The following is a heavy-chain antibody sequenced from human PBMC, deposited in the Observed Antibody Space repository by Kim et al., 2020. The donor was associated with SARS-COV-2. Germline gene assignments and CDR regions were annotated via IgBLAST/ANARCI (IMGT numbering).Heavy chain of an antibody. Sequence: GGSLRLSCAASGFTVSSNYMSWVRQAPGKGLEWVSVIYSGGSTYYADSVKGRFTISRDNSKNTLYLQMNSLRAEDTAVYYCARDAPPRPYSSSWYGLSYYYYGMDVWGQGTTVTVSS. D-gene: IGHD6-13*01. CDR2: IYSGGST. CDR1: GFTVSSNY. J-gene: IGHJ6*02. CDR3: ARDAPPRPYSSSWYGLSYYYYGMDV. V-gene: IGHV3-66*01.